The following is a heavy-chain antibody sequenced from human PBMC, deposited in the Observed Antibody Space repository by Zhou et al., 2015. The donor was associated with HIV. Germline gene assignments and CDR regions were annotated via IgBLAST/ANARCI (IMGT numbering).Heavy chain of an antibody. V-gene: IGHV1-69*06. CDR2: ITPVLGTA. Sequence: QVQLVQSGAEVKKPGSSVKVSCKPSEGTFSSHGISWVRQAPGQGLEWMGGITPVLGTAKYAQKFQGRVSFTADRSTSTAYMELRSLRSDDTAVYYCARVNSGYDYWGQGTLVTVSS. D-gene: IGHD5-12*01. CDR3: ARVNSGYDY. CDR1: EGTFSSHG. J-gene: IGHJ4*02.